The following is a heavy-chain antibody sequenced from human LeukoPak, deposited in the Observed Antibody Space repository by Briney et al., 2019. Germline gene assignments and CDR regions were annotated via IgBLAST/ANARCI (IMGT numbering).Heavy chain of an antibody. J-gene: IGHJ4*02. CDR3: ARGLGMGYFDY. D-gene: IGHD7-27*01. V-gene: IGHV4-59*01. CDR2: IYYSGST. CDR1: GGSISSYY. Sequence: SETLSLTCTVSGGSISSYYWSWIRQPPGKGLEWIGYIYYSGSTNCNPSLKSRVTISVDTSENQFSLKLSSVTAADTAVYYCARGLGMGYFDYWGQGTLVTVSS.